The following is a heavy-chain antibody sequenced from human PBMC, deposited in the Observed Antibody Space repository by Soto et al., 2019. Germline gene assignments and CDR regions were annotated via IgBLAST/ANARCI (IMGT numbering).Heavy chain of an antibody. CDR1: GDSISSGGYY. J-gene: IGHJ4*02. CDR2: IYYSGST. CDR3: ARTTPYDSSGYPGALDY. V-gene: IGHV4-31*03. Sequence: SETLSLTCTVSGDSISSGGYYWSWIRQHPRKGLEWIGYIYYSGSTYYNPSLKSRVTMSVDTSKNQFSLKLSSVTAADTAVYYCARTTPYDSSGYPGALDYWGQGTLVTVSS. D-gene: IGHD3-22*01.